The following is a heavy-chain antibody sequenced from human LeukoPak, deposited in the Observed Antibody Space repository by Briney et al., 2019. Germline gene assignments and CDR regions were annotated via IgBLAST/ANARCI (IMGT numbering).Heavy chain of an antibody. CDR3: ATRRGYSYGYYPTDY. CDR2: INHSGST. D-gene: IGHD5-18*01. CDR1: GGSFSGYY. V-gene: IGHV4-34*01. Sequence: SETLSLTCDVYGGSFSGYYWSWIRQPPGKGLEWIGEINHSGSTNYNPSLKSRVTISVDTSKNQFSLKLSSVTAADTAVYYCATRRGYSYGYYPTDYWGQGTLVTVSS. J-gene: IGHJ4*02.